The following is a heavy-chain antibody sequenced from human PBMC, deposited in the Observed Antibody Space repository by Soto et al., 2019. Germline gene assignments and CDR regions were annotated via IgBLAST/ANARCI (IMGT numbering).Heavy chain of an antibody. J-gene: IGHJ3*02. Sequence: QLQLQESGPGLVKPSETLSLTCTVSGGSISSSSYYWGWIRQPPGKGLEWIGSIYYSGSTYYNPSLKSRITISVATSKNQFSLKLGSVTAADTAVYYCARSAHYYDSSGYYSDAFDIWGQGTMVTVSS. CDR3: ARSAHYYDSSGYYSDAFDI. D-gene: IGHD3-22*01. CDR2: IYYSGST. CDR1: GGSISSSSYY. V-gene: IGHV4-39*01.